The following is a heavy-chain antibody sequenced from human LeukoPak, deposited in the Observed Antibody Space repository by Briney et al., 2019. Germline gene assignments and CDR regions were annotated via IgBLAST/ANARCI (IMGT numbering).Heavy chain of an antibody. D-gene: IGHD3-3*01. CDR3: AREPPFD. CDR1: GFTFSSYG. J-gene: IGHJ4*02. CDR2: ISYDGSNK. Sequence: GSLRLSCAASGFTFSSYGMHWVRQAPGKGLEWVAVISYDGSNKYYADSVKGRFTISRDNSKNTLYLQMNSLRAEDTAVYYCAREPPFDWGQGTLVTVSS. V-gene: IGHV3-30-3*01.